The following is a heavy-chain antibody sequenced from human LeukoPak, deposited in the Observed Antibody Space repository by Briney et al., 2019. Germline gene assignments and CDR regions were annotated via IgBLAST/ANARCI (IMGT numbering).Heavy chain of an antibody. CDR3: ARDLSGSYDY. V-gene: IGHV1-2*02. J-gene: IGHJ4*02. D-gene: IGHD1-26*01. CDR2: INAHSGGT. CDR1: GYTFTGHY. Sequence: GASVKVSCKASGYTFTGHYIHWVRQXPGXGXEWLGLINAHSGGTNYAQKFQGRVTMARDTSITTAYMELSRLRSDDTAVYFCARDLSGSYDYWGQGTLVTVSS.